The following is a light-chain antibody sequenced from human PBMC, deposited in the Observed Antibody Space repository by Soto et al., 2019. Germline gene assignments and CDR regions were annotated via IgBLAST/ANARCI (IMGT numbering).Light chain of an antibody. CDR1: QSISSY. J-gene: IGKJ4*01. CDR3: QQYESYSPLT. Sequence: DIQMTQSPSSLSASVGDRVTITCLASQSISSYLNWYQQKPGKAPKLLIYAASSLQSGVPSRFSGSGSGTDFTLTISSLQPEDFATYYCQQYESYSPLTFGGGTKV. CDR2: AAS. V-gene: IGKV1-39*01.